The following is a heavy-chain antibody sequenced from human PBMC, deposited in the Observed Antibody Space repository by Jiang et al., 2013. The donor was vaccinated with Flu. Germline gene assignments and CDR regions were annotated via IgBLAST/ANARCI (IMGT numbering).Heavy chain of an antibody. J-gene: IGHJ2*01. Sequence: EVKKPGESLKISCKGSGYSFTTYWIGWVRQMPGKGLEWMGIINPGDSDTRYSPSFEGHVTMSADKSISTAYLQWSSLKASDTAMYYCASNYHNSSGYYPWWYFDLWGRGTLVTVSS. CDR2: INPGDSDT. CDR3: ASNYHNSSGYYPWWYFDL. CDR1: GYSFTTYW. V-gene: IGHV5-51*01. D-gene: IGHD3-3*01.